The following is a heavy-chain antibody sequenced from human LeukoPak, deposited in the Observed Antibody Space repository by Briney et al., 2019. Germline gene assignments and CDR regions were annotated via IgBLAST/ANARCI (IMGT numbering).Heavy chain of an antibody. Sequence: SGESLKISCKGSGGTFSSYAISWVRQAPGQGLEWMGRIIPILGIANYAQKFQGRVTITADKSTSTAYMELSSLRSEDTAVYYCARENLYDTTRAYDYWGQGTLVTVSS. D-gene: IGHD3-22*01. CDR2: IIPILGIA. V-gene: IGHV1-69*04. CDR3: ARENLYDTTRAYDY. CDR1: GGTFSSYA. J-gene: IGHJ4*02.